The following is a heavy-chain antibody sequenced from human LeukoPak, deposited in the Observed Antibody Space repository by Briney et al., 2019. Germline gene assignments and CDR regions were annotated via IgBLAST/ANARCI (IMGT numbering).Heavy chain of an antibody. CDR2: INHSGST. CDR1: GGSFSGYY. D-gene: IGHD6-19*01. V-gene: IGHV4-34*01. J-gene: IGHJ6*03. Sequence: SETLSLTCAVYGGSFSGYYWSWIRQPPGKGLEWIGEINHSGSTNYNPSLKSRVTISVDTSKHQCSLKLSSVTAADTAVYYCARRGGGSGWYSPNYYYYYMDVWGKGTTVTISS. CDR3: ARRGGGSGWYSPNYYYYYMDV.